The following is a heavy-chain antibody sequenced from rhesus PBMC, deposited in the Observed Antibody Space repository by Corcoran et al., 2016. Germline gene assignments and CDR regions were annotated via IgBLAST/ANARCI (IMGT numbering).Heavy chain of an antibody. V-gene: IGHV4-80*01. Sequence: QVQLQESGPGLVKPSETLSLTCAVSGGSFSSYWWSWSRQPQGKGMEWIGEIIGNSGRTNYHPSLKSRVTILKDASKNQFSLKLSSGTAADTAVYYCARFGAAGLFDYWGQGVLVTVSS. CDR2: IIGNSGRT. J-gene: IGHJ4*01. D-gene: IGHD6-25*01. CDR3: ARFGAAGLFDY. CDR1: GGSFSSYW.